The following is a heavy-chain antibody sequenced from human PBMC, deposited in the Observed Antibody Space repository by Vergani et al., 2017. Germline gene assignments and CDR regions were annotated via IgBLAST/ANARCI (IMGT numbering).Heavy chain of an antibody. D-gene: IGHD2-2*01. Sequence: QVQLVESGGGVVQPGGSLRLSCAASGFTFNNYGMNWVRQAPGKGLEWVALIRFDGSNTYYADSLKGRFTISRDNSQNSLYLQMNSLRAEDTAVYYCAKTLLTFSRASGNHYYYYGMDVWGQGTTVTVSS. J-gene: IGHJ6*02. V-gene: IGHV3-30*02. CDR3: AKTLLTFSRASGNHYYYYGMDV. CDR2: IRFDGSNT. CDR1: GFTFNNYG.